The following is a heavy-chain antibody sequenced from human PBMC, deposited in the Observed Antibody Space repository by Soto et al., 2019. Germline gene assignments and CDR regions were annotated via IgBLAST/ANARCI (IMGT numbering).Heavy chain of an antibody. Sequence: PSETLSLTCTVSGCSISSSSYYWSWIRQPPGKGLEWIGSIYYSGSTYYNPSLKSRVTISVDTSKNQFSLKLSSVTAADTAVYYCARSGSRRLWLGWFDPWGQGTLVTVSS. D-gene: IGHD3-10*01. CDR2: IYYSGST. CDR3: ARSGSRRLWLGWFDP. J-gene: IGHJ5*02. V-gene: IGHV4-39*01. CDR1: GCSISSSSYY.